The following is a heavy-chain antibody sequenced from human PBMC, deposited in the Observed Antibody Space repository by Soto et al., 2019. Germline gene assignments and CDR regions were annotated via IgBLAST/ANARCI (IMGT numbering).Heavy chain of an antibody. Sequence: PGGSLRLSCAASGFTFSDYYMSWIRQAPGKGLEWVSYISSSGSTIYYADSVKGRFTISRDNAKNSLYLQMNSLRAEDTAVYYCAREPLTIDIAVAGYYYYGMHVWGQGTTVTVSS. D-gene: IGHD6-19*01. CDR1: GFTFSDYY. V-gene: IGHV3-11*01. CDR2: ISSSGSTI. J-gene: IGHJ6*02. CDR3: AREPLTIDIAVAGYYYYGMHV.